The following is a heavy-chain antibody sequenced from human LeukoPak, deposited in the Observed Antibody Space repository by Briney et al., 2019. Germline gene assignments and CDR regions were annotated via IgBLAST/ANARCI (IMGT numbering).Heavy chain of an antibody. CDR2: IYTSGST. D-gene: IGHD2-15*01. CDR1: GGSISSYY. V-gene: IGHV4-4*07. CDR3: AREVVVAHSSHFDY. J-gene: IGHJ4*02. Sequence: SETLSLTCTASGGSISSYYWSRIRQPAGKGLEWIGRIYTSGSTNYNPSLKSRVTMSVDTSKNQFSLKLSSVTAADTAVYYCAREVVVAHSSHFDYWGQGTLVTVSS.